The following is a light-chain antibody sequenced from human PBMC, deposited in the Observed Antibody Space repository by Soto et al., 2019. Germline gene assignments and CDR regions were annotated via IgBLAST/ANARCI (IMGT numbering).Light chain of an antibody. CDR3: QQYGMSPAVT. V-gene: IGKV3D-20*01. CDR1: QSVSSNY. Sequence: IVLRQSPATLSLSPGETAILSCGASQSVSSNYLAWYQQKPGVAPRLVIYESSIRATGIPDRFSGGGSGTHFTLTINRLEPEDFAVYYWQQYGMSPAVTFGQGTRLEIK. J-gene: IGKJ5*01. CDR2: ESS.